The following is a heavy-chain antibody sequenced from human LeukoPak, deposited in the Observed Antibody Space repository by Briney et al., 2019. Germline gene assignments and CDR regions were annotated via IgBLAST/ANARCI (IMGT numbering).Heavy chain of an antibody. D-gene: IGHD3-3*01. V-gene: IGHV3-48*01. Sequence: GGSLRLSCEASGFIFSSYSMNWVRQAPGKGLEWVSYISGSSSTIYYADSVKGRFTISRDNAKNSLYLQMNSLRAEDTAVYYCARYDFWSGNYFDYWGQGTLVTVSS. J-gene: IGHJ4*02. CDR1: GFIFSSYS. CDR3: ARYDFWSGNYFDY. CDR2: ISGSSSTI.